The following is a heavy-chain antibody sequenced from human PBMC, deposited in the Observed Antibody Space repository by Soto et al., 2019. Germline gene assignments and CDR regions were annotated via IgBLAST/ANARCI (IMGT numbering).Heavy chain of an antibody. CDR2: IVVGSGNT. J-gene: IGHJ6*02. D-gene: IGHD4-17*01. CDR3: AVHGIAGDYEPTDYYYGMDV. CDR1: GFTFTSSA. Sequence: SVKVSCKASGFTFTSSAMQWVRQARGQRLEWIGWIVVGSGNTNYAQKFQERVTITRDMSTSTAYMELSSLRSEDTAVYYCAVHGIAGDYEPTDYYYGMDVWGQGTTVTVS. V-gene: IGHV1-58*02.